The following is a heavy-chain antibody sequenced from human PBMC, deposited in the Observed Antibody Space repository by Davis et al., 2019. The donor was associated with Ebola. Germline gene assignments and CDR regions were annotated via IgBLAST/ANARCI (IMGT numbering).Heavy chain of an antibody. CDR3: VNGELMFSPINFDI. Sequence: PGGSLRLSCAASGFTFTTYSMNWVRQAPGKGLEWVSSISGSSSYIFYADSVKGRFTISRDNSKNTLFLQMNSLRVEDTAVYYCVNGELMFSPINFDIWGQGTLVTVSS. J-gene: IGHJ3*02. D-gene: IGHD3-10*01. CDR2: ISGSSSYI. CDR1: GFTFTTYS. V-gene: IGHV3-21*01.